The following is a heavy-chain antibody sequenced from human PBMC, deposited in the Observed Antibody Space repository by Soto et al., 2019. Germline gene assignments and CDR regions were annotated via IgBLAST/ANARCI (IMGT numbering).Heavy chain of an antibody. V-gene: IGHV1-2*04. CDR2: INPNSGGT. CDR1: GYTFTGYY. Sequence: ASVKVSCKASGYTFTGYYMHWVRQAPGQGLEWMGWINPNSGGTNYAQKFQGWVTMIRDTSISTAYMELSSVTAADTAVYYCARGSRWLQDQYVYYYGMDVWGQGTTVTVSS. D-gene: IGHD5-12*01. CDR3: ARGSRWLQDQYVYYYGMDV. J-gene: IGHJ6*02.